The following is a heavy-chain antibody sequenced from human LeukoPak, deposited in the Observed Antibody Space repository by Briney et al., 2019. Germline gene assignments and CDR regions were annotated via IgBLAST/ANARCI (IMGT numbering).Heavy chain of an antibody. J-gene: IGHJ5*02. CDR3: ARGPNSSGWYVWLDP. V-gene: IGHV4-34*01. CDR2: INHSGST. D-gene: IGHD6-19*01. Sequence: SETLSLTCAVYGGSFSGYYWSWIRQPPGKGLEWIGEINHSGSTNYNPSLKSRVTISVDTSKNQFSLKLSSVTAADTAVYYCARGPNSSGWYVWLDPWGQGTLVTVSS. CDR1: GGSFSGYY.